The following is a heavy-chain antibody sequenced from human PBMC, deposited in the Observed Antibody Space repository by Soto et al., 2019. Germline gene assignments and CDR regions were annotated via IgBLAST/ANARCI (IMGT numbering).Heavy chain of an antibody. CDR2: IIPIFGTA. J-gene: IGHJ3*02. Sequence: QVQLVQSGAEVKKPGSSVKVSCKASGGTFSSYAISWVRQAPGQGLEWMGGIIPIFGTANYAQEFQGRVTITADKSTSTAYMELRSLGSEDTAVYYCARRVGRGVQRAGAFDIWGQGTMVTVAS. V-gene: IGHV1-69*06. D-gene: IGHD1-26*01. CDR3: ARRVGRGVQRAGAFDI. CDR1: GGTFSSYA.